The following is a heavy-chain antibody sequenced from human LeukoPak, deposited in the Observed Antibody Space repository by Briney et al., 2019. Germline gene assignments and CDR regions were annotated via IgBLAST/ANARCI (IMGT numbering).Heavy chain of an antibody. V-gene: IGHV3-30*04. J-gene: IGHJ4*02. Sequence: GGTLRLSCAASGFTFSSYAMHWVRQAPGKGLEWVAVISYDGSNKYYADSVKGRFTISRDNSKNTLYLQMNSLRAEDTAVYYCARDRVVPAAMGVSYFDYWGQGTLVTVSS. D-gene: IGHD2-2*01. CDR3: ARDRVVPAAMGVSYFDY. CDR2: ISYDGSNK. CDR1: GFTFSSYA.